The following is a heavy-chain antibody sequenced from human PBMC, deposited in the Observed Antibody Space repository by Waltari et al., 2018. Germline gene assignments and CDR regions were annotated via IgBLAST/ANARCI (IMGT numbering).Heavy chain of an antibody. CDR2: VSFEETTQ. D-gene: IGHD1-1*01. V-gene: IGHV3-30*03. J-gene: IGHJ4*02. CDR1: GFNFNDYG. Sequence: QVHLVESGGGVVQPGGSLRLSCAGSGFNFNDYGIHWVRQAPGKGLEWLGVVSFEETTQYYADSVKGRFTISRDKSMNTVYLEMNSLRPDDTAMYYCASVTGTGYWGQGTLVTVSS. CDR3: ASVTGTGY.